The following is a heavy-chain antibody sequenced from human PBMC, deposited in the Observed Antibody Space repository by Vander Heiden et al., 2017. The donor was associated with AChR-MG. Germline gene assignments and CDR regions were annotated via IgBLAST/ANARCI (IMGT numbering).Heavy chain of an antibody. CDR3: ARHLGYCSSTSCYRDYYYYMDV. J-gene: IGHJ6*03. Sequence: QVQLVQSGAEVKKPRASVKVSGKASGYTFTSYDINWVRQATGQGLEWMGWMNPNSGNTGYAQKFQGRVTMTRNTSISTAYMELSSLRSEDTAVYYCARHLGYCSSTSCYRDYYYYMDVWGKGTTVTVSS. V-gene: IGHV1-8*01. CDR2: MNPNSGNT. D-gene: IGHD2-2*01. CDR1: GYTFTSYD.